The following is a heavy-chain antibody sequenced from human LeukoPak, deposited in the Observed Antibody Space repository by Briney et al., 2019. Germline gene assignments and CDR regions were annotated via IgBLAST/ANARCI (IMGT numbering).Heavy chain of an antibody. Sequence: GGSLRLSCTASGFIFGHYAMSWFRQAPGKGLEWVSAISGSGGSTYYADSVKGRFTISRDNSKNTLYLQMNSLRAEDTAVYYCAKLSSGSGWYSDYYYYGMDVWGQGTTVTVSS. CDR2: ISGSGGST. CDR1: GFIFGHYA. CDR3: AKLSSGSGWYSDYYYYGMDV. J-gene: IGHJ6*02. V-gene: IGHV3-23*01. D-gene: IGHD6-19*01.